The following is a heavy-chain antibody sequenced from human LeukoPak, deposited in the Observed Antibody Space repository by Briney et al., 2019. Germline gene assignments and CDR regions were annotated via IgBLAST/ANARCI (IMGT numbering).Heavy chain of an antibody. CDR2: IDWDDDK. CDR3: ARMAVADYYFDY. J-gene: IGHJ4*02. V-gene: IGHV2-70*04. Sequence: SGPTLVNPTQTLTLTCTCSGFSFTTSTMRASWIRQPPGKSLECLARIDWDDDKFYSTSVKTRLTISKDTSKDEVVLTMTNMDPMDIATYYCARMAVADYYFDYWGQGTLVTVSS. D-gene: IGHD6-19*01. CDR1: GFSFTTSTMR.